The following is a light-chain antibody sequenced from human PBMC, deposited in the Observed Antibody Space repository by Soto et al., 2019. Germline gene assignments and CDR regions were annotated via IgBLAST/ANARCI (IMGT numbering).Light chain of an antibody. J-gene: IGLJ1*01. Sequence: QSALTQPPSASGSPGQSVTISCTGTSRDVGGYNYVSWYQQHPGKAPKLIIYEVSKRPSGVPDRFSGSKSGNTASLTVSGLQDEDEADYYCNSYAGSNTYVFGTGTKLTVL. CDR2: EVS. CDR3: NSYAGSNTYV. V-gene: IGLV2-8*01. CDR1: SRDVGGYNY.